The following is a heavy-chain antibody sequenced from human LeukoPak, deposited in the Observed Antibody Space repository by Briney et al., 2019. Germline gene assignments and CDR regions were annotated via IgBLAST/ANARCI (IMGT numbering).Heavy chain of an antibody. CDR3: AKAGYSSSWGNRAFDY. CDR1: GFTFSSYA. Sequence: GGSLRLSCAASGFTFSSYAMHWVRQAPGKGLEWVAVISYDGSNQYYADSVKGRFTISRDNSKNTLYLQMNSLRAEDTAVYYCAKAGYSSSWGNRAFDYWGQGALVTVSS. V-gene: IGHV3-30*04. D-gene: IGHD6-13*01. J-gene: IGHJ4*02. CDR2: ISYDGSNQ.